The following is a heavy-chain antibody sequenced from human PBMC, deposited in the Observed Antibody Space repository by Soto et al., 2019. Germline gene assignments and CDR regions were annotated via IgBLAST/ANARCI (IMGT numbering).Heavy chain of an antibody. CDR1: GYSFTSYW. CDR2: IDPSDSYT. J-gene: IGHJ6*02. Sequence: GESLKISCKGSGYSFTSYWISGVRQMPGKGLEWMGRIDPSDSYTNYSPSFQGHVAISADKSISTAYLQWSSLKASDTAMYYCARDQPYSGSYYYYYGMDVWGQGTTVTVSS. D-gene: IGHD1-26*01. V-gene: IGHV5-10-1*01. CDR3: ARDQPYSGSYYYYYGMDV.